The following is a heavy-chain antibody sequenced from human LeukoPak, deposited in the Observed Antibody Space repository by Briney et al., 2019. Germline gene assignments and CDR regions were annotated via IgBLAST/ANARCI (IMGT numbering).Heavy chain of an antibody. V-gene: IGHV1-3*01. Sequence: ASVKVSCKASGYTFTNYAIHWVRQAPGQSLEWMGWINADNGNTKYSQRFQGRVTITRDTSASTAYMELSSLRSEDTVVYYCARGRRPLVDRTRDWFDPWGQGTLVTVSS. CDR1: GYTFTNYA. CDR3: ARGRRPLVDRTRDWFDP. D-gene: IGHD2-2*01. J-gene: IGHJ5*02. CDR2: INADNGNT.